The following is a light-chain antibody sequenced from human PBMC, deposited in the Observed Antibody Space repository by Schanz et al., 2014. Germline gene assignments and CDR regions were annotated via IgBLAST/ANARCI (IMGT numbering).Light chain of an antibody. J-gene: IGLJ3*02. Sequence: QSALTQPASVSGSPGQSITISCTGTSSDVGSYKLVSWYQQHPGKAPKLMIYEGSKRPSGVSNRFSGSKSGNTASLTISGLQAEDEADYYCCSYAGSSTLWVFGGGTKVTVL. CDR1: SSDVGSYKL. CDR3: CSYAGSSTLWV. CDR2: EGS. V-gene: IGLV2-23*01.